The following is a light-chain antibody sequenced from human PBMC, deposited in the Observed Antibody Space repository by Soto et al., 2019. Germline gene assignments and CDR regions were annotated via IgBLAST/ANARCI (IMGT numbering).Light chain of an antibody. CDR3: QQYGSSPWT. V-gene: IGKV3-20*01. Sequence: EVVLTQSQCTLSFSPRASASLSCSASQNVSRYFVAWNQNNRGQARRLISSGASRRATGTPDRFSGSGSGADSTLTISRLEPEDSAVYSCQQYGSSPWTFGQGTKVDIK. CDR1: QNVSRYF. J-gene: IGKJ1*01. CDR2: GAS.